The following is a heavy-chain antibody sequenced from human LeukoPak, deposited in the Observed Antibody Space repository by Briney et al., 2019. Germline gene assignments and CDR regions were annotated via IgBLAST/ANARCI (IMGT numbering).Heavy chain of an antibody. D-gene: IGHD6-13*01. Sequence: GGSLRLSCAASGFTFSSYDMHWVRQATGKGLEWVSAIGTAGDTYYPGSVKGRFTISRENAKNSLYLQMNSLRAGDTAVYYCARGSRDSGSFRYYYYMDVWGKGTTVTVSS. V-gene: IGHV3-13*01. CDR2: IGTAGDT. CDR1: GFTFSSYD. J-gene: IGHJ6*03. CDR3: ARGSRDSGSFRYYYYMDV.